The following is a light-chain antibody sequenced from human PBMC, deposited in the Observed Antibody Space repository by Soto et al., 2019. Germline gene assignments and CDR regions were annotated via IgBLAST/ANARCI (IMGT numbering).Light chain of an antibody. J-gene: IGKJ2*01. Sequence: EIVLTQSPGTLSLSPGERATLSCRASQSVNNNYLGWYQQQPGQAPRLLIYGASSRATGIPDRFSGSGSGTDFTLTISRLEPEDFAVYYCQQYGSSQYTFGQGTKLEIK. CDR1: QSVNNNY. CDR3: QQYGSSQYT. CDR2: GAS. V-gene: IGKV3-20*01.